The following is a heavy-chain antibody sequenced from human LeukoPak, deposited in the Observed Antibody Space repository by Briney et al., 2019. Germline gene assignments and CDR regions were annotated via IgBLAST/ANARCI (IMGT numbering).Heavy chain of an antibody. CDR3: ARVTDEAFDI. Sequence: GGSLRLSCAASGFTVSSNYMSWVRQAPGKGLEWVSVIYSGGSTYYADSVKGRFTISRDNSKNTLYLQMNGLRAEDTAVYYCARVTDEAFDIWGQGTMVTVSS. D-gene: IGHD4-11*01. V-gene: IGHV3-53*01. J-gene: IGHJ3*02. CDR1: GFTVSSNY. CDR2: IYSGGST.